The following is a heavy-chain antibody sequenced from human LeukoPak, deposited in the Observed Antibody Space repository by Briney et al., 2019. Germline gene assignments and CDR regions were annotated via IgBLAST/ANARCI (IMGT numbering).Heavy chain of an antibody. J-gene: IGHJ6*03. CDR1: GFTFDDYA. CDR2: ISWNSGSM. Sequence: GGSLRLSCAASGFTFDDYAMHWVRQAPGKGLEWVSGISWNSGSMDYADSVKGRFTISRDNAKNSLYLQMNSLRAEGTAVYYCARVTRGVVVPAAIYYYYYYMDVWGKGTTVTVSS. CDR3: ARVTRGVVVPAAIYYYYYYMDV. D-gene: IGHD2-2*01. V-gene: IGHV3-9*01.